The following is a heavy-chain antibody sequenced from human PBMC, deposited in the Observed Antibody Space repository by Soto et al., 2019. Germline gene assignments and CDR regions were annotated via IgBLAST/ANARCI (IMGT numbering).Heavy chain of an antibody. J-gene: IGHJ5*02. V-gene: IGHV1-18*01. CDR1: GYTFTSYG. Sequence: ASVKVSCKASGYTFTSYGISWLRQAPGQGLEWMGWISAYNGNTNYEQKLQGRVTMTTDTSTSTAYMELRSLRSDDTAVYYCARGLQYSSSSIPWFDPWGQGTLVTVSS. D-gene: IGHD6-6*01. CDR2: ISAYNGNT. CDR3: ARGLQYSSSSIPWFDP.